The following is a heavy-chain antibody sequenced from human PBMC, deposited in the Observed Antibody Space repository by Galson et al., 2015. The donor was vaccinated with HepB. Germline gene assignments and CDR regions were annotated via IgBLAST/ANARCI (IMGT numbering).Heavy chain of an antibody. J-gene: IGHJ4*02. D-gene: IGHD6-13*01. CDR1: GFTFSSYG. Sequence: SLRLSCAASGFTFSSYGMHWVRQAPGKGLEWVAFIRYDGSNKYYADSVKGRFTISRDNSKNTLYLQMNSLRAEDTAVYYCAKDLGRYSSSWLYYDYWGQGTLVTVSS. V-gene: IGHV3-30*02. CDR3: AKDLGRYSSSWLYYDY. CDR2: IRYDGSNK.